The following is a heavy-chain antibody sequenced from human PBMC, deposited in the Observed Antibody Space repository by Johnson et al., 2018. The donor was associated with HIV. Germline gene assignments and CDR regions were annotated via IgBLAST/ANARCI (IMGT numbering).Heavy chain of an antibody. CDR2: IRYDGSNK. CDR1: GFTFSSYG. CDR3: ARDPYGSGPYVAFDI. J-gene: IGHJ3*02. D-gene: IGHD3-10*01. V-gene: IGHV3-30*02. Sequence: QVQLVESGGGVVQPGGSLRLSCAASGFTFSSYGMHWVRQAPGKGLEWVAFIRYDGSNKYYADSVKGRFTISRDNYKNTVYLQMNSLRAEDMAVYYCARDPYGSGPYVAFDIWGQGTMVTVSS.